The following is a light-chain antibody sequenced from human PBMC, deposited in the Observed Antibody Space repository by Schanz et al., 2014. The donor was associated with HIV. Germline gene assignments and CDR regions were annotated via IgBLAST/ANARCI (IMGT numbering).Light chain of an antibody. J-gene: IGKJ5*01. CDR2: DAS. Sequence: EIVLTQSPATLSFSPGERATLSCRARQSVSSYLAWYQQKPGQAPRLLIYDASNRATGIPARFSGSGSGTDFTLTISSLEPEDFAVFYCQHYSTSPITFGQGTRLEIK. V-gene: IGKV3-11*01. CDR1: QSVSSY. CDR3: QHYSTSPIT.